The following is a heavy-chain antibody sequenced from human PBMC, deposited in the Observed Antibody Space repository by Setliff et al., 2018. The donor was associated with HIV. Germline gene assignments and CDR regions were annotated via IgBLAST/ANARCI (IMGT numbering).Heavy chain of an antibody. Sequence: SETLSLTCTVSGGSISSGSYYWSWIRQPAGKGLEWIGRIYTSGSTNYNPSLKSRVTISIDMSKNQFSLKLSYVTAADTAVYYCARHSGGGGTGFDYWGQGTLVTVSS. D-gene: IGHD2-21*01. CDR1: GGSISSGSYY. V-gene: IGHV4-61*02. CDR3: ARHSGGGGTGFDY. J-gene: IGHJ4*02. CDR2: IYTSGST.